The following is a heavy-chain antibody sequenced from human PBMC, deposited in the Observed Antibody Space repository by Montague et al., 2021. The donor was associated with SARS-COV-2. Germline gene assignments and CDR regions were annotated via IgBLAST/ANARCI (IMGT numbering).Heavy chain of an antibody. CDR1: GGSISNYY. CDR3: ERARGGTIVGGLGDYYGMDI. Sequence: SETLSLTCTVSGGSISNYYCCWIRQSPGKGLEWISYMYYSHRTTSTPSLTLRATTSVDTSKNQISRTLSSMTVAATAAYYCERARGGTIVGGLGDYYGMDIWGQGTTVTVS. CDR2: MYYSHRT. J-gene: IGHJ6*02. D-gene: IGHD3-3*01. V-gene: IGHV4-59*01.